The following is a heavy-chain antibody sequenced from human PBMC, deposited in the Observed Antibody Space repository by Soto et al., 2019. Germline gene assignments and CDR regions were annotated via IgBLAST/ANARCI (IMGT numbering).Heavy chain of an antibody. CDR3: ARGPIYGDYEVDY. CDR2: IYHSGST. D-gene: IGHD4-17*01. Sequence: SETLSLTCTVSGGSISSSRCHWGWIRQPPGKGPEWIGSIYHSGSTYYNPSLKSRVTISVDRSKNQFSLKLSSVTAADTAVYYCARGPIYGDYEVDYWGQGTLVTVSS. J-gene: IGHJ4*02. CDR1: GGSISSSRCH. V-gene: IGHV4-39*07.